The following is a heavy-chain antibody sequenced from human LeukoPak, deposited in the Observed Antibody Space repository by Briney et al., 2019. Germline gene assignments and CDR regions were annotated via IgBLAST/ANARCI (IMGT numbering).Heavy chain of an antibody. CDR1: GGSISRYY. J-gene: IGHJ2*01. D-gene: IGHD5-18*01. V-gene: IGHV4-59*01. CDR2: IYYSGST. Sequence: SETLSLTCTVSGGSISRYYWSWIRQPPGKGLEWIGYIYYSGSTNYNPSLKSRVTISVDTSKNQFSLKLSSVTAADTAVYYCARRTWIQLWRPGVWYFDLWGRGTLVTVSS. CDR3: ARRTWIQLWRPGVWYFDL.